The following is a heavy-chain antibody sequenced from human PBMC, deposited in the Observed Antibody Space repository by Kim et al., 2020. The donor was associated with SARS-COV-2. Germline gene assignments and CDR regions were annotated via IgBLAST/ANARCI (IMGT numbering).Heavy chain of an antibody. Sequence: GGSLRLSCAASGFTFSDYYMSWIRQAPGKGLEWVSYISCSSSYTNYADSVKGRFTISRDNAKNSLYLQMNSLRAEDTAVYYCARDFRQEWRYGGGWFDPWGQGTLVTVSS. D-gene: IGHD2-15*01. CDR3: ARDFRQEWRYGGGWFDP. CDR2: ISCSSSYT. V-gene: IGHV3-11*05. J-gene: IGHJ5*02. CDR1: GFTFSDYY.